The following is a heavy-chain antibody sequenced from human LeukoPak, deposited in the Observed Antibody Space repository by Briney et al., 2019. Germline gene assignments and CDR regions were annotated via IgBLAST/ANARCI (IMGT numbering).Heavy chain of an antibody. CDR1: GYTFTKYD. J-gene: IGHJ3*02. D-gene: IGHD5-18*01. CDR3: ARSKDSPFDAFDI. V-gene: IGHV1-8*01. Sequence: ASVKVSCKASGYTFTKYDINWVRQATGQGLEWMGWMNPNSGNTGYAQKFQGRVTMTRDTSTSTAYMELSNLRSDDTAVYYCARSKDSPFDAFDIWGQGSMVTVSS. CDR2: MNPNSGNT.